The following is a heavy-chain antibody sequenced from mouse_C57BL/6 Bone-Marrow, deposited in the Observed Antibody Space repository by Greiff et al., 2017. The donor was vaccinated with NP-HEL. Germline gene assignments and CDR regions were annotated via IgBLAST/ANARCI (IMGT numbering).Heavy chain of an antibody. V-gene: IGHV5-12*01. D-gene: IGHD1-1*01. J-gene: IGHJ4*01. CDR1: GFTFSDYY. CDR3: ASLSYYYGSSSYAMDY. CDR2: ISNGGGST. Sequence: EVQRVESGGGLVQPGGSLKLSCAASGFTFSDYYMYWVRQTPEKRLEWVAYISNGGGSTYYPDTVKGRFTISRDNAKNPLYLQMSRLKSEDTAMYYCASLSYYYGSSSYAMDYWGQGTSVTVSS.